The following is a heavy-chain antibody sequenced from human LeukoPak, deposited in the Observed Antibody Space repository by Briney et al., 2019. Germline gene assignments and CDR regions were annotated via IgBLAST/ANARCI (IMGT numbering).Heavy chain of an antibody. J-gene: IGHJ4*02. CDR3: ARSPNYDYVWRSYPDY. V-gene: IGHV3-11*03. D-gene: IGHD3-16*02. Sequence: NPGGSLRLSCAASGFTFSDYYMSWIRQAPGKGLEWVSYISSSSSYTNYADSVKGRFTISRDNAKNSLYLQMNSLRAEDTAVYYCARSPNYDYVWRSYPDYWGQGTLVTVSS. CDR2: ISSSSSYT. CDR1: GFTFSDYY.